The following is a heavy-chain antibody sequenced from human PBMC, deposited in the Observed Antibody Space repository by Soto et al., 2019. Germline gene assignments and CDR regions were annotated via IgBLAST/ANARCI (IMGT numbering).Heavy chain of an antibody. J-gene: IGHJ4*02. V-gene: IGHV4-59*01. Sequence: SETLSLTCTVSGGYISSYYWTWIRQPPGKGLEWIGYIYYSGSTNYNPSLKSRVTMSIGTSRNQFSLKLSSVTAADTAVYYCARAFGSTMPSLFWGQGTLVTVSS. D-gene: IGHD2-2*01. CDR1: GGYISSYY. CDR2: IYYSGST. CDR3: ARAFGSTMPSLF.